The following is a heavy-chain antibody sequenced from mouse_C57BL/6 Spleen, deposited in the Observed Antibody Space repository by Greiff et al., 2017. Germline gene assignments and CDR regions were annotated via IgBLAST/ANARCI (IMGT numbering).Heavy chain of an antibody. V-gene: IGHV1-15*01. CDR2: IDPDSGGT. Sequence: QVQLQQSGAELVRPGASVKLSCKASGYTFTSYEMHWVKQTPGHGLEWIGVIDPDSGGTEYNQKFKGKVTLTADKSSSTAYMQLRSLTYEDSAGYYWARTVCSIDEWGQGTSVTVS. CDR3: ARTVCSIDE. J-gene: IGHJ4*01. CDR1: GYTFTSYE.